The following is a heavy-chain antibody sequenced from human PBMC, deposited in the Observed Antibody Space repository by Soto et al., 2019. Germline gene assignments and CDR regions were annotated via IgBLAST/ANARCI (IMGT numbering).Heavy chain of an antibody. CDR1: SGPITSSSYD. CDR3: ARHSGNLLVLMRFFDN. D-gene: IGHD1-26*01. V-gene: IGHV4-39*01. Sequence: XETLSVSWTVSSGPITSSSYDWGWIRQPPGKGLEWIGSIYYSGDTYYNPSLKSRVTISVDTSKSQFSLKLTSVTAADTAVYYCARHSGNLLVLMRFFDNWGQGTRVTVSS. J-gene: IGHJ4*02. CDR2: IYYSGDT.